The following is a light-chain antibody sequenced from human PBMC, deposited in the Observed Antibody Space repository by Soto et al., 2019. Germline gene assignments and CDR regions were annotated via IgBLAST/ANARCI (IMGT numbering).Light chain of an antibody. Sequence: EIVLTQSPATLSVSLGETATLSCRASQSVSSSLAWYQHTPGRAPRLLIYGASTRATGIPTRFSGSGSGTEFTLTISSLQSEDFAVYSCQQYNNWPPLTFGGGTKVEI. J-gene: IGKJ4*01. CDR3: QQYNNWPPLT. CDR2: GAS. V-gene: IGKV3-15*01. CDR1: QSVSSS.